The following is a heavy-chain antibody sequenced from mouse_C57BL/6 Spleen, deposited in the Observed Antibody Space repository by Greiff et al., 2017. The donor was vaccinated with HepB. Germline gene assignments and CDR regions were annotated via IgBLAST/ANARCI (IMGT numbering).Heavy chain of an antibody. CDR3: ASGDWDGY. V-gene: IGHV3-6*01. Sequence: DVKLQESGPGLVKPSQSLSLTCSVTGYSITSGYYWNWIRQFPGNKLEWMGYISYDGSNNYNPSLKNRISITRDTSKNQFFLKLNSVTTEDTATYYCASGDWDGYWGQGTTLTVSS. J-gene: IGHJ2*01. CDR2: ISYDGSN. CDR1: GYSITSGYY. D-gene: IGHD4-1*01.